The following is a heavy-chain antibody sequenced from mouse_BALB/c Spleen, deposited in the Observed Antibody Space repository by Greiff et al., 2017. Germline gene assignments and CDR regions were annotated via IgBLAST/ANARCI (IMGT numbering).Heavy chain of an antibody. J-gene: IGHJ1*01. V-gene: IGHV5-6-5*01. CDR3: ARGQGFITTATGYFDV. D-gene: IGHD1-2*01. Sequence: EVQLVESGGGLVKPGGSLKLSCAASGFTFSSYAMSWVRQTPEKRLEWVASISSGGSTYYPDSVKGRFTISRDNARNILYLQMSSLRSEDTAMYYCARGQGFITTATGYFDVWGAGTTVTVSS. CDR1: GFTFSSYA. CDR2: ISSGGST.